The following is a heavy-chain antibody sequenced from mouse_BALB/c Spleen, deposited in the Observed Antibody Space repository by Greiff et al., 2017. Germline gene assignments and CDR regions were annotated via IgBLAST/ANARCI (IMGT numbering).Heavy chain of an antibody. J-gene: IGHJ2*01. Sequence: QVQLQQPGAELVKPGASVKMSCKASGYTFTSYWMHWVKQRPGQGLEWIGTIDPSDSYTSYNQKFKGKATLTVDTSSSTAYMQLSSLTSEDSAVYDCTRSSDYDDYWGQGTTLTVSS. V-gene: IGHV1S127*01. D-gene: IGHD2-4*01. CDR2: IDPSDSYT. CDR3: TRSSDYDDY. CDR1: GYTFTSYW.